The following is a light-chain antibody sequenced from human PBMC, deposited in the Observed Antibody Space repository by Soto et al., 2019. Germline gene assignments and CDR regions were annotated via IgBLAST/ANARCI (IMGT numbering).Light chain of an antibody. CDR3: CSYETSSTYV. CDR2: EGS. V-gene: IGLV2-23*01. CDR1: SSDVGSYNL. Sequence: QSALTQPASVSGSPGQSITISCTGTSSDVGSYNLVSWYQHHPGKTPKLMIYEGSRRPSGVSNRFSASKSGNTASLTISGLQAEGEAEYYCCSYETSSTYVFGSGTKVTVL. J-gene: IGLJ1*01.